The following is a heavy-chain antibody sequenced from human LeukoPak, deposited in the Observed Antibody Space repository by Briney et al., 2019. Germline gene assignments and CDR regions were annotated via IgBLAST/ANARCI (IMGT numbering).Heavy chain of an antibody. CDR2: INHSGST. D-gene: IGHD6-19*01. CDR1: GGSFSGYY. CDR3: ARGRGTDSSGWTLYYYYYMDV. V-gene: IGHV4-34*01. Sequence: SETLSLTCAVYGGSFSGYYWSWIRQPPGKGLEWIGEINHSGSTNYNPSLESRVTISVDTSKNQFSLKLSSVTAADTAVYYCARGRGTDSSGWTLYYYYYMDVWGKGTTVTVSS. J-gene: IGHJ6*03.